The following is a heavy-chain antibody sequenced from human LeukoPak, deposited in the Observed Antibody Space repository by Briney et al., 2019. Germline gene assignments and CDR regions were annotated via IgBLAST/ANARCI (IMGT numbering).Heavy chain of an antibody. J-gene: IGHJ6*03. V-gene: IGHV1-2*02. CDR2: INPNSGGT. CDR3: AREGTHYYYYMDV. Sequence: GASVKVSCKASGYTFTGYYMHWVRQAPGQGLEWIGWINPNSGGTNYAQKFQGRVTMTRDTSISTAYMELSRLRSDDTAVYYCAREGTHYYYYMDVWGKGTTVTVSS. CDR1: GYTFTGYY.